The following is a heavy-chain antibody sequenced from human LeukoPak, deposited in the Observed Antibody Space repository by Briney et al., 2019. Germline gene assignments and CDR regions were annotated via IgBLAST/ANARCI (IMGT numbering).Heavy chain of an antibody. CDR2: ISYDGSNK. CDR1: GFTFSSYG. CDR3: AKDRSYGSETYYFDY. V-gene: IGHV3-30*18. Sequence: PGRSLRLSCAASGFTFSSYGMHWVRQAPGKGLEWVAVISYDGSNKYYADSVKGRFTISRDNSKHTLYLQMNSLRAEDTAVYYCAKDRSYGSETYYFDYWGQGTLVTVSS. J-gene: IGHJ4*02. D-gene: IGHD3-10*01.